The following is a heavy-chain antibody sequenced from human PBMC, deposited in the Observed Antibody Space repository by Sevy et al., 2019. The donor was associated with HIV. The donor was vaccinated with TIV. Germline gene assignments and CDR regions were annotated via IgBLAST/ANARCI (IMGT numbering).Heavy chain of an antibody. J-gene: IGHJ4*02. CDR2: INEHGSTN. CDR1: GFIFNDYW. Sequence: GGSLRLSCAASGFIFNDYWMHCVRQAPGKGLEWVANINEHGSTNYYLDSVKGRFTISRDNAKNSLFLQMNSLRADDTAVYYCARAIGAGAAYWGQGTPVTVSS. CDR3: ARAIGAGAAY. V-gene: IGHV3-7*03. D-gene: IGHD6-13*01.